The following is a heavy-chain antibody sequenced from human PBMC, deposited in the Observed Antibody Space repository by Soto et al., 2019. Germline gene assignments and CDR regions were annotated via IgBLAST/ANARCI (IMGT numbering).Heavy chain of an antibody. CDR3: AKDRGIAVAGKYYYYGMDV. V-gene: IGHV3-30*18. D-gene: IGHD6-19*01. CDR2: ISYDGSNK. Sequence: GGSLRLSCAASGFTFSSYGMHWVRQAPGKGLEWVAVISYDGSNKYYADSVKGRFTISRDNSKNTLYLQMNSLRAEDTAVYYCAKDRGIAVAGKYYYYGMDVWGRGTTVTVSS. J-gene: IGHJ6*02. CDR1: GFTFSSYG.